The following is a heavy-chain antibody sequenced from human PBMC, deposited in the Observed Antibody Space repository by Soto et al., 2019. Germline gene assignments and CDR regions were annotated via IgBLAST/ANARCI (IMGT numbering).Heavy chain of an antibody. D-gene: IGHD5-12*01. CDR2: IIPIFGTA. CDR3: ARGFVEMATISAFDI. CDR1: GGTFSSYA. J-gene: IGHJ3*02. Sequence: SVKVSCKASGGTFSSYAISWVRQAPGQGLEWMGGIIPIFGTANYAQKFQGRVTITADKSTSTAYMELSSLRSDDTAVYYCARGFVEMATISAFDIWGQGTMVTVSS. V-gene: IGHV1-69*06.